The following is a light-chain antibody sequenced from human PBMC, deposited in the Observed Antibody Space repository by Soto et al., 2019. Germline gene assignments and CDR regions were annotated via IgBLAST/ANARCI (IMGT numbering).Light chain of an antibody. CDR1: QSVSSNS. V-gene: IGKV3-20*01. J-gene: IGKJ1*01. CDR3: QQSGDSPPT. Sequence: EIVLTQSPGTLSLSPGESATLSCRASQSVSSNSLAWYRRNPGQPPSLLIYGTSTRATDIPRRFSGSGSGTDFSLTITRLEPEDFAVYFCQQSGDSPPTFGQGTKVEVK. CDR2: GTS.